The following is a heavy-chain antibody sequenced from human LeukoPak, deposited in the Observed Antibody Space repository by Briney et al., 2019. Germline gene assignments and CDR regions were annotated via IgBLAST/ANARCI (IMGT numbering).Heavy chain of an antibody. CDR3: ATDAGATGRRTHQLPFDY. Sequence: ASVKVSCKVSGYTLTELSMHWVRQAPGKGLEWMGGFDPEDGETIYAQKFQGRVTMTEDTSTDTAYMELSSLRSEDTAVYYCATDAGATGRRTHQLPFDYWGQGTLVTVS. CDR1: GYTLTELS. J-gene: IGHJ4*02. D-gene: IGHD1-26*01. V-gene: IGHV1-24*01. CDR2: FDPEDGET.